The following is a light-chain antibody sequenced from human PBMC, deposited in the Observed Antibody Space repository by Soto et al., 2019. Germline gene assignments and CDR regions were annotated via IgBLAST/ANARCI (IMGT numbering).Light chain of an antibody. CDR1: QGISSY. CDR2: AAS. CDR3: QQLNSYPLT. J-gene: IGKJ4*01. V-gene: IGKV1-9*01. Sequence: DIQLTQSPSFLSASLGDRVTITCRASQGISSYLAWYQQKPGKAPKLLIYAASTLQSGVPSRFSGSGSGTEFTLTISSLQPEDFATYYCQQLNSYPLTCGGGTKV.